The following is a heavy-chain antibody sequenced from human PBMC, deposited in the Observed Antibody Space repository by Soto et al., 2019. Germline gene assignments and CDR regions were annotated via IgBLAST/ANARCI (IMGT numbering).Heavy chain of an antibody. Sequence: QVQLQESGPGLVKPSQTLSLTCTVSGGSISSGGYYWSWLRQHPGKGLEWIGYIYYSGSTYYNPSLKSRVTIAVDTSKNQFSLKLSSVTAADTAVYYCARDQGTISYYDSSGASDAFDIWGQGTMVTVSS. J-gene: IGHJ3*02. CDR1: GGSISSGGYY. D-gene: IGHD3-22*01. CDR3: ARDQGTISYYDSSGASDAFDI. V-gene: IGHV4-31*03. CDR2: IYYSGST.